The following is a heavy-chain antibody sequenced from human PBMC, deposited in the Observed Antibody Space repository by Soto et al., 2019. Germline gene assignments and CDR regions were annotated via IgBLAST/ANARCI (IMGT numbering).Heavy chain of an antibody. CDR2: ISGSGGST. V-gene: IGHV3-23*01. J-gene: IGHJ5*02. CDR1: GFTFSSYA. Sequence: GGSLRLSCAASGFTFSSYAMSWVRQAPGKGLEWVSAISGSGGSTYYADSVKGRFTISRDNSKNTLYLQMNSLRAEDTAVYYCANSGRYYYDSSGNWFDPWGQGTLVTVS. D-gene: IGHD3-22*01. CDR3: ANSGRYYYDSSGNWFDP.